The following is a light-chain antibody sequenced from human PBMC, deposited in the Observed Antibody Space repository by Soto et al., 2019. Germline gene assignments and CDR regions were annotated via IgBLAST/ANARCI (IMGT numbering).Light chain of an antibody. J-gene: IGKJ4*01. CDR2: DAS. CDR3: QQYGSTPLT. Sequence: EIVLKQSPDTLSLSPGESATLSCRASQSVRSNYLAWYQQKPGQAPRFLIYDASSRATGIPDRFSGSGSGTDFTLTISRLEPEDFAVYYCQQYGSTPLTFGGGTKVDIK. V-gene: IGKV3-20*01. CDR1: QSVRSNY.